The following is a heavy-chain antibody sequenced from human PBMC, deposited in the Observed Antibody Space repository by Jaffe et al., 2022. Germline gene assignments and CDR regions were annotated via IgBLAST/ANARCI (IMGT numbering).Heavy chain of an antibody. J-gene: IGHJ4*02. CDR2: MSFNGKYK. CDR3: GKKAEEEVVHY. V-gene: IGHV3-30*02. Sequence: QVQLVESGGGVVQPGGSLRLSCAASGFNFGIWGMHWVRQAPGKGLEWVAYMSFNGKYKNYTESVRGRFTISRDNSMNTLYLQMDSLTAEDTAVYHCGKKAEEEVVHYWGQGTLVTVSS. CDR1: GFNFGIWG. D-gene: IGHD2-21*01.